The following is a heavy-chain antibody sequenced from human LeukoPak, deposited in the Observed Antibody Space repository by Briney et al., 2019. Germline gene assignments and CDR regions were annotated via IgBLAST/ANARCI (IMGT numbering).Heavy chain of an antibody. CDR1: GFTFGSYA. V-gene: IGHV3-30-3*01. D-gene: IGHD2-15*01. CDR2: ISYDGSNK. Sequence: PGRSLRLSCAASGFTFGSYAMHWVRQAPGKGLEWVAVISYDGSNKYYADSVKGRFTISRDNSKNTLYLQMNSLRAEDTAVYYCARGKGGSYCFDYWGQGTLVTVCS. CDR3: ARGKGGSYCFDY. J-gene: IGHJ4*02.